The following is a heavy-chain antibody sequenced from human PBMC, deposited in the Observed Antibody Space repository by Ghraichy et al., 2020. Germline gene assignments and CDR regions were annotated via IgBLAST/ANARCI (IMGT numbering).Heavy chain of an antibody. CDR2: IYTSGST. Sequence: SETLSLTCTVSGGSISSGSYYWSWIRQPAGKGLEWIGRIYTSGSTNYNPSLESRVTISVDTSKNQFSLKLSSVTAADTAVYYCARALRFSFDPWGQGTLVTVSS. CDR3: ARALRFSFDP. CDR1: GGSISSGSYY. J-gene: IGHJ5*02. D-gene: IGHD3-3*01. V-gene: IGHV4-61*02.